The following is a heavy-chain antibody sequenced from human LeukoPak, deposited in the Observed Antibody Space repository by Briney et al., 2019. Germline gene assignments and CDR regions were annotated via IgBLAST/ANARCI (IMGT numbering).Heavy chain of an antibody. CDR1: GFTFSSYA. J-gene: IGHJ4*02. V-gene: IGHV3-64*02. Sequence: GGSLRLSCAASGFTFSSYAVHWVRQAPGKGLEYVSAISSNGVSTYYADSVKGRFTISRDNSKNTLYLQMGSLRAEDMAVYYCARVAYTSDWSTFDYWGQGTLVTVSS. D-gene: IGHD6-19*01. CDR2: ISSNGVST. CDR3: ARVAYTSDWSTFDY.